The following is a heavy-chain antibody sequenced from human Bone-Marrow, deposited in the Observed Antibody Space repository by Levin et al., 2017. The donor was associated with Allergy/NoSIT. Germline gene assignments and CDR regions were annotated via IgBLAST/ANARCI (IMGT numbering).Heavy chain of an antibody. D-gene: IGHD6-6*01. V-gene: IGHV1-69*06. Sequence: SVKVSCKASGGTFSSYAISWVRQAPGQGLEWMGGIIPIFGTANYAQKFQGRVTITADKSTSTAYMELSSLRSEDTAVYYCAEGGWFGSSSCRTNWFDPWGQGTLVTVSS. CDR3: AEGGWFGSSSCRTNWFDP. CDR2: IIPIFGTA. CDR1: GGTFSSYA. J-gene: IGHJ5*02.